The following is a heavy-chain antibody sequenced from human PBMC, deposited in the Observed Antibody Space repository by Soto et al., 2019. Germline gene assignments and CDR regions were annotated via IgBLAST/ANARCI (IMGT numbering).Heavy chain of an antibody. CDR1: GGSISSGGYY. J-gene: IGHJ5*02. CDR3: ARAYCSGGRCYLHNWFDP. D-gene: IGHD2-15*01. CDR2: IYYSGST. V-gene: IGHV4-31*03. Sequence: PSETLSLTCTVSGGSISSGGYYWSWIRQHPGKGLEWIGYIYYSGSTYYNPSLKSRVTISVDTSKNQFSLKLSSVTAADTAVYYCARAYCSGGRCYLHNWFDPWGQGTEVTVS.